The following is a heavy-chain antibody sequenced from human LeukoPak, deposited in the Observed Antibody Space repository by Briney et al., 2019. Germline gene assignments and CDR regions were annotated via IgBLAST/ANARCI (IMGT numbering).Heavy chain of an antibody. D-gene: IGHD4-17*01. CDR1: RYTFTGHY. CDR3: ARGLRLKSSLDV. V-gene: IGHV1-2*02. CDR2: INPNSGGT. J-gene: IGHJ6*02. Sequence: ASVKVSCMASRYTFTGHYMHWVRPAPRQGLEWMGWINPNSGGTNYAQKFQRRVTMTRDMSISTAYMELSRLRSDDTAVYDCARGLRLKSSLDVWGQGTTVTVSS.